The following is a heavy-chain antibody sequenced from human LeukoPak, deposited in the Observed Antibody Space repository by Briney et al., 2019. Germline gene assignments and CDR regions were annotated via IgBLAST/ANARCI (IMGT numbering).Heavy chain of an antibody. J-gene: IGHJ4*02. D-gene: IGHD4-11*01. CDR1: GFTFSSYS. CDR3: ARDRDDYPYY. Sequence: PGGSLRLSCAASGFTFSSYSMNWVRQAPGKGLEWGSSISSSSSYIYYADSVKGRFTISRDNAKNSLYLQMNSLRAEDTAVYYCARDRDDYPYYWGQGTLVTVSS. CDR2: ISSSSSYI. V-gene: IGHV3-21*01.